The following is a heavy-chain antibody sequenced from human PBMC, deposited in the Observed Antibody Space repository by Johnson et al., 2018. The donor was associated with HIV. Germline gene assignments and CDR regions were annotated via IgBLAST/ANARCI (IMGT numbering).Heavy chain of an antibody. CDR3: AKDCSISIWSPGCPFDI. CDR1: GFTFDDYA. D-gene: IGHD2-2*01. Sequence: VQLVESGGGLVQPGRSLRLSCAASGFTFDDYAMHWVRQAPGKGLEWVSSISWNSGCIGYADSVKGRFTISRDNAKNSLYLQMNSLRAEDTALYYCAKDCSISIWSPGCPFDIWGQGTMVTVSS. CDR2: ISWNSGCI. J-gene: IGHJ3*02. V-gene: IGHV3-9*01.